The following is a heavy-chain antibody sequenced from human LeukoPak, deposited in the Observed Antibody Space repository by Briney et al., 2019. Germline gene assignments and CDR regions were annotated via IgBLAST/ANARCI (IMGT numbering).Heavy chain of an antibody. D-gene: IGHD3-22*01. V-gene: IGHV3-30-3*01. CDR2: ISYDGSNK. Sequence: GGSLRLSCAASGFTYTSCAMHCVRQAPGKGLEWVATISYDGSNKYYADSVKGRFTISRDNSKNTLYLYMNSLRAEDTAVYYCVRGVGIYDSSGYFDYWGQGTLVTVSS. CDR3: VRGVGIYDSSGYFDY. J-gene: IGHJ4*02. CDR1: GFTYTSCA.